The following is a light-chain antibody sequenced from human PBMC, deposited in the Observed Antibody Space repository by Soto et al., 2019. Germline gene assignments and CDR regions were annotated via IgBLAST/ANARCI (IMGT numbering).Light chain of an antibody. CDR2: YDR. Sequence: SYELTQPLSVSLAPGETASIACGGDNIGRKSVHWYQQKPGQAPVVVMYYDRDRPSGIPERFSGSNSGNTATLTISWVEAGDEADYYCQVYDSSSDHFVFGTGTKLTVL. V-gene: IGLV3-21*04. CDR1: NIGRKS. CDR3: QVYDSSSDHFV. J-gene: IGLJ1*01.